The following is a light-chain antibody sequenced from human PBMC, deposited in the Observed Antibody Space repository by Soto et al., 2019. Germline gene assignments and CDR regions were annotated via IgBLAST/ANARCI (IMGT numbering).Light chain of an antibody. Sequence: VLTQSPATLSLSPGERAALSCRASQSIHTSLAWYQQKPGQPPRLVVYDSTLRANGVPDRFGGSRSGTEFTLTINNLEPEDFAVYYCQQRNVWPPITFGQGTLEIK. V-gene: IGKV3-11*01. J-gene: IGKJ5*01. CDR1: QSIHTS. CDR3: QQRNVWPPIT. CDR2: DST.